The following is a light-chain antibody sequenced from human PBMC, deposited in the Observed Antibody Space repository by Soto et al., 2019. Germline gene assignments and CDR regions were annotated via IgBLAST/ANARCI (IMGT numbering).Light chain of an antibody. V-gene: IGKV1-39*01. CDR3: QHSSSDLIT. CDR1: QTMSPF. Sequence: DIPLTQSPPSLAASVGDRVTITCRASQTMSPFLNWYQCKPGKPPKLLIYVSYNLRGGVSSRFSGSGSGTDFTLTIDRLQSDDFATYYCQHSSSDLITFGQGTRLDIQ. CDR2: VSY. J-gene: IGKJ5*01.